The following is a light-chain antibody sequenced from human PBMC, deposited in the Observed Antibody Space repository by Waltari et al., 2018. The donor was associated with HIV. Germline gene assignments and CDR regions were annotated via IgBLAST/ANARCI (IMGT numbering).Light chain of an antibody. J-gene: IGLJ2*01. V-gene: IGLV2-8*01. CDR3: SSYAGSNDFGV. CDR1: SRDVGGYNS. CDR2: EVS. Sequence: QSALTPPPSASGSPGQSVPISCTGTSRDVGGYNSVSWYQQHPGKAPKLMIYEVSKRPSGVPDRFSGSKSGNTASLTVSGLQAEDEADYYCSSYAGSNDFGVFGGGTKLTVL.